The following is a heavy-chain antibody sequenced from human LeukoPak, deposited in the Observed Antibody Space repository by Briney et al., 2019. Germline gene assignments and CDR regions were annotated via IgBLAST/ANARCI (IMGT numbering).Heavy chain of an antibody. V-gene: IGHV3-53*01. CDR3: ATARRHDYGDYGRAFDN. D-gene: IGHD4-17*01. J-gene: IGHJ4*02. CDR2: IYSGGST. CDR1: GFTFSSSY. Sequence: PGGSLRLSCVASGFTFSSSYMSWVRQAPGKGLEYVSFIYSGGSTFYADSVKGRFTISRDNSKNTLHLQMNSLRADDTAIYYCATARRHDYGDYGRAFDNWGQGIVVTVSS.